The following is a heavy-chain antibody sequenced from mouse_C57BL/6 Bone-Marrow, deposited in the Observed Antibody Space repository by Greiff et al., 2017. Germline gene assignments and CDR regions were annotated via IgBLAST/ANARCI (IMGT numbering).Heavy chain of an antibody. D-gene: IGHD1-1*01. Sequence: QVQLKESGAELVRPGASVKLSCKASGYTFTDYYINWVKQRPGQGLEWIARIYPGSGNTYYNEKFKGKATLTAEKSSSTAYMQLSSLTSEDSAVYFCARLGSSYYGSSYAYAMDYWGQGTSVTVSS. V-gene: IGHV1-76*01. CDR1: GYTFTDYY. J-gene: IGHJ4*01. CDR3: ARLGSSYYGSSYAYAMDY. CDR2: IYPGSGNT.